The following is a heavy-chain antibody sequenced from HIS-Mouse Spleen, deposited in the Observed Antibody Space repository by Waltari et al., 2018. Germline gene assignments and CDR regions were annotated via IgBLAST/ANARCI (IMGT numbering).Heavy chain of an antibody. J-gene: IGHJ4*02. CDR1: GFTFDDYA. CDR2: ISWNSGSI. D-gene: IGHD6-6*01. CDR3: AKDIGHSSSSYFDY. V-gene: IGHV3-9*01. Sequence: EVQLVESGGGLVQPGRSLRLSCAASGFTFDDYAMHWVRQAPGKGLGWVSGISWNSGSIGYADSVKGRFTISRDNAKNSLYLQMNSLRAEDTALYYCAKDIGHSSSSYFDYWGQGTLVTVSS.